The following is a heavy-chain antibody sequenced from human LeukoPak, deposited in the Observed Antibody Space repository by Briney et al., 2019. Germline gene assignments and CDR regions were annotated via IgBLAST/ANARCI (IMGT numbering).Heavy chain of an antibody. CDR1: SDSICSNSW. Sequence: SGTLSLTCAVSSDSICSNSWRGWVRQPPGMGLEWIGDIHHSGTTNYNPSLKSRVTISVDESNNQFSLKLTSLTAADTAVYYCARHAVEGKWLQFYYFNYWGQGSLVTVSS. V-gene: IGHV4-4*02. CDR3: ARHAVEGKWLQFYYFNY. D-gene: IGHD5-24*01. CDR2: IHHSGTT. J-gene: IGHJ4*02.